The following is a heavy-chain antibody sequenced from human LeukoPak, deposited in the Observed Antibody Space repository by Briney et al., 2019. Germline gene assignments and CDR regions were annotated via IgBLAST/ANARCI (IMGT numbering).Heavy chain of an antibody. CDR3: ATLPDCSGGSCYSSVGM. D-gene: IGHD2-15*01. Sequence: GGSLRLSCAASGFTFTNYGMHWVRQAPGKGLEWVAFIRHDGSKKYYADSVKGRFTISRDDSKNTLYLEMNSLRAEDTAVYYCATLPDCSGGSCYSSVGMWGQGTLVTVSS. CDR2: IRHDGSKK. J-gene: IGHJ4*02. CDR1: GFTFTNYG. V-gene: IGHV3-30*02.